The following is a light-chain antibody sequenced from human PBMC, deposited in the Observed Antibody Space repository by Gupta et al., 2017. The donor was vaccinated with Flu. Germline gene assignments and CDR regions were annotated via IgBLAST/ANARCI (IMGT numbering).Light chain of an antibody. J-gene: IGLJ3*02. Sequence: QAVLTQPSSLSASPGASASLTCTLRSGINVDTYRIYWYQQKPGSPPQYLLRYKSDSDKQQGSGVPGRFAGSKDASATAGILLISGLQSEDEDYYYCMIWHSSAWVFGGGTRLTVL. CDR3: MIWHSSAWV. V-gene: IGLV5-45*02. CDR1: SGINVDTYR. CDR2: YKSDSDK.